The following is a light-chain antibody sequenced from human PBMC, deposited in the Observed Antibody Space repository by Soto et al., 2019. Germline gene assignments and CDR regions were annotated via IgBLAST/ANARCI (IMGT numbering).Light chain of an antibody. V-gene: IGLV2-8*01. CDR1: SSDVGGYNY. Sequence: QSVLTQSPSASGSPGQSVTISCTGTSSDVGGYNYVSWYQQHPGKAPKLMIYEVTQRPSGVPDRFSGSKSGNTASLTVSGLQAEDEADYYCSSYAGSNNLVVFGGGTKLTVL. CDR3: SSYAGSNNLVV. J-gene: IGLJ2*01. CDR2: EVT.